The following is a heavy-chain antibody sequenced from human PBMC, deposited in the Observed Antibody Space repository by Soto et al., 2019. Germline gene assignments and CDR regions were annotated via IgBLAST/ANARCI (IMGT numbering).Heavy chain of an antibody. V-gene: IGHV4-59*08. CDR1: GGSISSYY. CDR3: GKNWHCGALIH. D-gene: IGHD3-3*02. J-gene: IGHJ4*02. Sequence: SETLSLTCTVSGGSISSYYWSWFRQPPGKGLEWIGYIYNSGRTNYNPSLKSRVPISVDTSKNQFSLKLGSVTAADTAVYYCGKNWHCGALIHWGKGTLVSVSP. CDR2: IYNSGRT.